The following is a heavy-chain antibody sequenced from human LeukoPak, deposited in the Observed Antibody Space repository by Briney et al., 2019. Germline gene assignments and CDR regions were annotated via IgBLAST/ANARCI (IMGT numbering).Heavy chain of an antibody. J-gene: IGHJ4*02. CDR2: INWNGGST. D-gene: IGHD7-27*01. Sequence: GGSLRLSCAASGFTLDDYGMSGVRQAPGKGLEWVSGINWNGGSTGYADSVKGRFTISRDNAKNSLYLQMNSLRAEDTALYYCAKNWGSGTRFDYWGQGTLVTVSS. CDR1: GFTLDDYG. V-gene: IGHV3-20*04. CDR3: AKNWGSGTRFDY.